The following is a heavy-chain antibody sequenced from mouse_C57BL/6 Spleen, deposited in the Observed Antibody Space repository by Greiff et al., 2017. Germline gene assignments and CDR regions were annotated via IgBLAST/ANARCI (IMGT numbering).Heavy chain of an antibody. CDR2: IYPRSGNT. Sequence: QVQLQQSGAELARPGASVKLSCKASGYTFTSYGISWVKQRTGQGLEWIGEIYPRSGNTYYNEKFKGKATLTADKSSSTAYMELRSLTSEDSAGYFCARSYYYGGSSVYYAMDYWGQGTSVTVSS. CDR3: ARSYYYGGSSVYYAMDY. J-gene: IGHJ4*01. V-gene: IGHV1-81*01. D-gene: IGHD1-1*01. CDR1: GYTFTSYG.